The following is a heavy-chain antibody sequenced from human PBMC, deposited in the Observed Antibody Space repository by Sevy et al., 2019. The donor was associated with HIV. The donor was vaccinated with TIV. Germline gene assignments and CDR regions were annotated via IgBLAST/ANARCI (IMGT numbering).Heavy chain of an antibody. CDR1: GFTFSEAW. Sequence: GGSLRLSCAASGFTFSEAWMSWVRQAPGKGLEWVGRIKSKTDAATRDFAAPVRGRFSISRDDSANTVYLVMNNLKPEDTCVYYCAAGTGTCDFDYWGQGTLVTVSS. V-gene: IGHV3-15*01. J-gene: IGHJ4*02. D-gene: IGHD1-7*01. CDR2: IKSKTDAATR. CDR3: AAGTGTCDFDY.